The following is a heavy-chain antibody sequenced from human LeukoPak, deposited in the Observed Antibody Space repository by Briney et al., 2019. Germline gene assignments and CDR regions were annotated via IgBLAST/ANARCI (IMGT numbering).Heavy chain of an antibody. D-gene: IGHD2-2*01. CDR2: IKSKTDGGTT. CDR3: TTADIVVVPAAIGYYYYMDV. Sequence: PGGPLRLSCAASGFTFSNAWMSWVRQAPGKGLEWVGRIKSKTDGGTTDYAAPVKGRFTISRDDSKNTLYLQMNSLKTEDTAVYYCTTADIVVVPAAIGYYYYMDVWGKGTTVTVSS. CDR1: GFTFSNAW. J-gene: IGHJ6*03. V-gene: IGHV3-15*01.